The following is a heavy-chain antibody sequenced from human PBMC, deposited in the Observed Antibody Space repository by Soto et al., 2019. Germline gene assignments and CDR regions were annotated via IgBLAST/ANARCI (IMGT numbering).Heavy chain of an antibody. J-gene: IGHJ4*02. Sequence: SETLSLTCTVSGGSINSGDYYWSWIRQPPGKGLEWIGNLYYTGSTYYNPSLNSRVTISVDTSKKQFSLMVTSVTAADTAVYYCARYRYSDSLKEYYFDYWGQGTLVTVSS. D-gene: IGHD3-22*01. CDR1: GGSINSGDYY. CDR2: LYYTGST. V-gene: IGHV4-30-4*01. CDR3: ARYRYSDSLKEYYFDY.